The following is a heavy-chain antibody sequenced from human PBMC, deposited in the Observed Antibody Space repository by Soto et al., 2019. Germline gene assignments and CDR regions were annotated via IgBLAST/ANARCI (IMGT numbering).Heavy chain of an antibody. V-gene: IGHV1-18*01. CDR1: GYTFNSYG. CDR3: ARSLVNYHYIWGRYRNSEIDH. Sequence: QVQLVQSGAEVKKPGASVKVSCKASGYTFNSYGINWVRQAPGQGLEWVGWVSAYNGNTNYAQKLQGRVTMTTDTSTSTAYMDLMSLRSDDTAVYYCARSLVNYHYIWGRYRNSEIDHWGQGTLVTVSS. D-gene: IGHD3-16*02. CDR2: VSAYNGNT. J-gene: IGHJ4*02.